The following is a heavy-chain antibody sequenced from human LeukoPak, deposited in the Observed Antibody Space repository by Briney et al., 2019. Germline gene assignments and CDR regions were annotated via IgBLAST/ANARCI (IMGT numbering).Heavy chain of an antibody. D-gene: IGHD3-9*01. V-gene: IGHV4-4*09. Sequence: SETLSLTCTVSGGSISSYYWSWIRQPPGKGLEWIGYIYTSGSTNYNPSLKSRVTISVDTSKNQFSLKLSSVTAADTAVYYCARHAVDYDIVTGSLYFDYWGQGTLVTVSS. CDR3: ARHAVDYDIVTGSLYFDY. J-gene: IGHJ4*02. CDR2: IYTSGST. CDR1: GGSISSYY.